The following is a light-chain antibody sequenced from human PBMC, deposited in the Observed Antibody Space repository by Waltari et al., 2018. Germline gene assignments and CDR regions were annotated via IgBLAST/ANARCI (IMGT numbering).Light chain of an antibody. CDR3: QSYDSRNPWV. Sequence: FVLTQPHSLSESPGKMVTISCIRSSGNIASNYVHWYQQRPGSSPIIVIYEDNKRPSGFPVRFPGSIDTSTNPASRTIAGLKTEDEADYYCQSYDSRNPWVFGGGTKLTVL. CDR1: SGNIASNY. J-gene: IGLJ3*02. V-gene: IGLV6-57*01. CDR2: EDN.